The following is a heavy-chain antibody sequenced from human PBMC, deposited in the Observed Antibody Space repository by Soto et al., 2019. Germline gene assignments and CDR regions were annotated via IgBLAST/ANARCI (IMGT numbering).Heavy chain of an antibody. J-gene: IGHJ6*02. Sequence: PGESLKISCKGSGYSFTSYWIGWVRQMPGKGLEWMGIIYPGDSDTRYSPSFQGQVTISADKSISTAYLQWSSLKASDTAMYYCARLGLWLGVHYYYYGMDVWGQGPTVTVSS. CDR3: ARLGLWLGVHYYYYGMDV. CDR2: IYPGDSDT. D-gene: IGHD3-10*01. CDR1: GYSFTSYW. V-gene: IGHV5-51*01.